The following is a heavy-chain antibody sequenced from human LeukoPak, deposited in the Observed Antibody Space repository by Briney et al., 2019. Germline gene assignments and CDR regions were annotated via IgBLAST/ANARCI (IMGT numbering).Heavy chain of an antibody. D-gene: IGHD3-16*01. J-gene: IGHJ3*02. CDR3: ARGELRGIIPDAGFDI. V-gene: IGHV3-7*01. Sequence: PGGSLRLSCAASGFIFSRYWMNWVRQAPGKGLEWVANIKEDGVKKYYVDSVEGRFTISRDNAKNSLYLQMSSLRAEDTAVYYCARGELRGIIPDAGFDIWGQGTMVTVSS. CDR1: GFIFSRYW. CDR2: IKEDGVKK.